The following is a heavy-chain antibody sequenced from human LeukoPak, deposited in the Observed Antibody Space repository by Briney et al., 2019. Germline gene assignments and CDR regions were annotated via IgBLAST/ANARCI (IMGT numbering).Heavy chain of an antibody. D-gene: IGHD6-19*01. CDR2: INHSGST. Sequence: SETLSLTCAVYGGSFSGYYWSWIRQPPGKGLEWIGEINHSGSTNYNPSLKSRVTISVDTSKNQFSLKLSSVTAADTAVYYCARAPLYSSGWYLDYWGRGTLVTVSS. J-gene: IGHJ4*02. CDR1: GGSFSGYY. CDR3: ARAPLYSSGWYLDY. V-gene: IGHV4-34*01.